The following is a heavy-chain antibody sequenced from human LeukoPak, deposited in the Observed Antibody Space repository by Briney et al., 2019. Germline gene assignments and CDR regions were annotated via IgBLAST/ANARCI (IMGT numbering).Heavy chain of an antibody. CDR2: INHSGST. CDR1: GGSFSSYY. Sequence: SETLSLTCAVYGGSFSSYYWSWIRQPPGKGLEWIGEINHSGSTNYNPSLKSRVTISVDTSKNQFSLKLSSVTAADTAVYYCARRTNTVVTPDAFDIWGQGTMVTVSS. V-gene: IGHV4-34*01. D-gene: IGHD4-23*01. J-gene: IGHJ3*02. CDR3: ARRTNTVVTPDAFDI.